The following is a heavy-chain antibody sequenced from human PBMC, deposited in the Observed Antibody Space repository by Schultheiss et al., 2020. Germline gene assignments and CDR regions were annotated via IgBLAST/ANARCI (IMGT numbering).Heavy chain of an antibody. D-gene: IGHD1-14*01. CDR3: ARGRPGFDY. Sequence: GGSLRLSCAASGFTFSSYSMNWVRQAPGKGLEWVSYISSSSSTIYYADSVKGRFTISRDNAKNSLYLQMNSLRAEDTAVYYCARGRPGFDYWGQGTLVTVSS. CDR2: ISSSSSTI. CDR1: GFTFSSYS. J-gene: IGHJ4*02. V-gene: IGHV3-48*01.